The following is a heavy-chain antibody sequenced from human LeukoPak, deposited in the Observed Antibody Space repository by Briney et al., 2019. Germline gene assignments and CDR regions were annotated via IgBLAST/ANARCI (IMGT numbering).Heavy chain of an antibody. Sequence: PGGSLRLSCTASGFPLGSHDMHWVRQIPGQGLEWVAAVSSGFHAFFADSVQGRFTVSREDARNSLYLPMNSLRAGDTAVYYCVREARGYHYTYFDYWGQGTLVTVSS. CDR1: GFPLGSHD. D-gene: IGHD5-18*01. V-gene: IGHV3-13*01. CDR2: VSSGFHA. CDR3: VREARGYHYTYFDY. J-gene: IGHJ4*02.